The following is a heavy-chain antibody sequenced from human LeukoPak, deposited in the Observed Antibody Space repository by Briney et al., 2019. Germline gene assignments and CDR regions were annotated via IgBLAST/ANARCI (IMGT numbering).Heavy chain of an antibody. J-gene: IGHJ4*02. Sequence: GGSLRLSCTASGFTFSDYGMHWVRQPPGKGLEWVAIIWYDGSNKTYEDSVKGRFTISRDNSKNTLYLQMNSLRAEDTAVYYCARGVDYYENSGAIDYWGQGTLVTVSS. CDR1: GFTFSDYG. D-gene: IGHD3-22*01. CDR3: ARGVDYYENSGAIDY. V-gene: IGHV3-33*01. CDR2: IWYDGSNK.